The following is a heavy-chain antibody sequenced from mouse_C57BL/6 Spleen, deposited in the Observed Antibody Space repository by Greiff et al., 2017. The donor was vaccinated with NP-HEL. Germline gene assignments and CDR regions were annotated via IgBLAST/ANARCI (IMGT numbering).Heavy chain of an antibody. CDR3: ARSRYYGSSSYWYFDV. Sequence: VQGVESGAELVRPGTSVKMSCKASGYTFTNYWIGWAKQRPGHGLEWIGDIYPGGGYTNYNEKFKGKATLTADKSSSTAYMQFSSLTSEDSAIYYCARSRYYGSSSYWYFDVWGTGTTVTVSS. CDR2: IYPGGGYT. D-gene: IGHD1-1*01. CDR1: GYTFTNYW. V-gene: IGHV1-63*01. J-gene: IGHJ1*03.